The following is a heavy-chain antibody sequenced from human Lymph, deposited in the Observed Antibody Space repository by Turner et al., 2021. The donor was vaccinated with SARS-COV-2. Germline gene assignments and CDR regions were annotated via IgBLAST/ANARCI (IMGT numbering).Heavy chain of an antibody. CDR2: ISSRGSYI. CDR1: GFTFSSYS. V-gene: IGHV3-21*01. D-gene: IGHD3-10*01. CDR3: AREKLGELFDY. J-gene: IGHJ4*02. Sequence: EVQLVESGGGLFKPGGSLRLSCAASGFTFSSYSMNWVRQAPGKGLEWVSSISSRGSYIYYADSVKGRFTISRENAKNSLYLQMNSLRADDTAVYYCAREKLGELFDYWGQGTLVTVSS.